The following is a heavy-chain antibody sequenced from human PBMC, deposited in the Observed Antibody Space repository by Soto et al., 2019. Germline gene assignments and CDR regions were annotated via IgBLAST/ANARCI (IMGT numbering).Heavy chain of an antibody. CDR3: ARGKTVHDDILTGYHIQGDY. CDR1: GYTFNGYY. CDR2: INPNSGGT. D-gene: IGHD3-9*01. J-gene: IGHJ4*02. V-gene: IGHV1-2*04. Sequence: ASLKVSCKASGYTFNGYYMHWVRQAPGQGLEWMGWINPNSGGTNYAQKFQGWVTMTRDTSISTAYMELSRLRSDDTAVYYCARGKTVHDDILTGYHIQGDYWGQGTLVTVSS.